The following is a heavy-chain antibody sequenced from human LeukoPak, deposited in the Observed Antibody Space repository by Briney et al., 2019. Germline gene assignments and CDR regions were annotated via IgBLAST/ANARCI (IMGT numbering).Heavy chain of an antibody. CDR2: ISGSGGST. CDR1: GFTFSSYA. V-gene: IGHV3-23*01. Sequence: GGSLRLSCAASGFTFSSYAMSWVRQAPGKGLEWVSAISGSGGSTYYADSVKGRFTISRDNSKNTLYLQMNSLRAEDTAVYYCAKDMMVPAAKDLLPFDIWGQGTMVTVSS. D-gene: IGHD2-2*01. J-gene: IGHJ3*02. CDR3: AKDMMVPAAKDLLPFDI.